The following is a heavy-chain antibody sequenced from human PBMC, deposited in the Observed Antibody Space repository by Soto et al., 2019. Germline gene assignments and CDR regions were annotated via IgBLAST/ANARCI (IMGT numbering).Heavy chain of an antibody. J-gene: IGHJ3*02. CDR2: ISAYNGNT. D-gene: IGHD3-22*01. V-gene: IGHV1-18*04. CDR1: GYPFTSYG. CDR3: ARVFVDSSGYYPGGAFDI. Sequence: GSGKVSFKACGYPFTSYGVSWVRQAPGQGLEWMGWISAYNGNTNYAQKLQGRVTMTTDTSTSTAYMELRRLRSDDTAVYYCARVFVDSSGYYPGGAFDIWGQGTMVTVSS.